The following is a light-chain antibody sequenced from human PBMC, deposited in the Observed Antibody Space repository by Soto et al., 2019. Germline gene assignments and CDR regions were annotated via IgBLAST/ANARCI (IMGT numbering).Light chain of an antibody. Sequence: QSALTQPASVSGSPGQSITISCTGTSSDVGTYNLVSWYQQHPGKAPKVMIYEGSKRPSGVSNRFSGSKSGNTASLTISGLQAEVEADYYCCSYAGSSSYVFGTGTKLTVL. CDR2: EGS. CDR1: SSDVGTYNL. CDR3: CSYAGSSSYV. J-gene: IGLJ1*01. V-gene: IGLV2-23*01.